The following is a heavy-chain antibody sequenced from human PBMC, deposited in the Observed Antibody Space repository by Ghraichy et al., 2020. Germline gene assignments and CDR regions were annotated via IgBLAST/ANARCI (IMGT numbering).Heavy chain of an antibody. D-gene: IGHD2-15*01. CDR1: GGSISSGGYY. CDR3: ARDGGGYCSGGSCYSLNYYYGMDV. V-gene: IGHV4-31*03. J-gene: IGHJ6*02. Sequence: SETLSLTCTVSGGSISSGGYYWSWIRQHPGKGLEWIGYIYYSGSTYYNPSLKSRVTISVDTSKNQFSLKLSSVTAADTAVYYCARDGGGYCSGGSCYSLNYYYGMDVWGQGTTVTVSS. CDR2: IYYSGST.